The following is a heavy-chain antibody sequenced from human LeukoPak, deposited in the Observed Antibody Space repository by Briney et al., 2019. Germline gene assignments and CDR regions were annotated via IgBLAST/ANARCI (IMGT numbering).Heavy chain of an antibody. J-gene: IGHJ4*02. CDR3: ARTDILTGYYHFDY. V-gene: IGHV4-59*01. D-gene: IGHD3-9*01. Sequence: SETPSLTCTVSGGTISSYYWSWIRQPPGKGLEWIGYIYYSGSTNYNPSLKSRVTISVDTSKNQFSLKLSSVTAADTAVYYCARTDILTGYYHFDYWGQGTLVTVSS. CDR2: IYYSGST. CDR1: GGTISSYY.